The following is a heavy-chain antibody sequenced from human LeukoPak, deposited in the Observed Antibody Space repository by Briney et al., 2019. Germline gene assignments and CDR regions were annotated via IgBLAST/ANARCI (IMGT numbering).Heavy chain of an antibody. Sequence: ASVKVSCKASGYTFTGYYMHWVRQAPGQGLEWMGWINPNSGGTNYAQKFQGRVTMTRDTSISTAYMELSRLRSDDTAVYYCARGGGGRTVTTGWYYYYMDVWGKGTTVTVS. D-gene: IGHD4-17*01. V-gene: IGHV1-2*02. CDR2: INPNSGGT. CDR3: ARGGGGRTVTTGWYYYYMDV. CDR1: GYTFTGYY. J-gene: IGHJ6*03.